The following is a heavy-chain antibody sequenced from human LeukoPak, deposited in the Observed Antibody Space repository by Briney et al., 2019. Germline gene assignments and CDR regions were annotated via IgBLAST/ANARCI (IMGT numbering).Heavy chain of an antibody. V-gene: IGHV1-2*06. D-gene: IGHD1-26*01. CDR2: INPNSGGT. CDR3: ARDRPIVGATTEDY. Sequence: ASVKVSCKASGYTFTGYYMHWVRQAPGHGIEWMGRINPNSGGTNYAQKFQGRVTMTRDTSISTAYMELSRLRSAGTAVYYCARDRPIVGATTEDYWGQGTLVTVSS. J-gene: IGHJ4*02. CDR1: GYTFTGYY.